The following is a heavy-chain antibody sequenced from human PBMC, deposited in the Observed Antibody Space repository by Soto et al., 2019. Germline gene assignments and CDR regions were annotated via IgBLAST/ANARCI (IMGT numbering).Heavy chain of an antibody. J-gene: IGHJ6*02. D-gene: IGHD2-15*01. CDR2: INSDGSST. CDR3: ARALQGYCSGGTCYSVLTYYYYGMDV. Sequence: GGSLRLSCAASGFTFSSYLMHWVRQASGKGLVWVSRINSDGSSTSYADSVKGRFTISRDNAKNTLYLQMNSLRAEDTAVYYCARALQGYCSGGTCYSVLTYYYYGMDVWGQGTTVTVSS. CDR1: GFTFSSYL. V-gene: IGHV3-74*01.